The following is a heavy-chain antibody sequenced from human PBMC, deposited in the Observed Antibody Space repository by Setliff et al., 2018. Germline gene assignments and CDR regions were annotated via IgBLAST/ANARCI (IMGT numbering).Heavy chain of an antibody. J-gene: IGHJ4*02. D-gene: IGHD3-10*01. CDR2: ISGSGGNT. CDR3: AKDDQIRGHNLDY. Sequence: PGGSLRLSCAASGFTFSSYTMSWVRQAPGKGLEWASAISGSGGNTYYADSVKGRFTISRDNSNNTLYLQMNSLRADDTATYYCAKDDQIRGHNLDYWGQGTLVTVSS. CDR1: GFTFSSYT. V-gene: IGHV3-23*01.